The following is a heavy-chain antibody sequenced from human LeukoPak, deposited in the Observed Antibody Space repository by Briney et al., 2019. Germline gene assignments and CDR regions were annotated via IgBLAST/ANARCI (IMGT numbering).Heavy chain of an antibody. D-gene: IGHD6-13*01. CDR1: GFTFSSYG. V-gene: IGHV3-30*02. J-gene: IGHJ6*03. Sequence: GGSLRLSCAASGFTFSSYGMHWVRQAPGKGLEWVAFIRYDGSNKYYADSVKGRFTISRDNSKNTLYLQMNSLRAEDTAVYYCAKDLGYGYYYYIDVWGKGTTVTISS. CDR2: IRYDGSNK. CDR3: AKDLGYGYYYYIDV.